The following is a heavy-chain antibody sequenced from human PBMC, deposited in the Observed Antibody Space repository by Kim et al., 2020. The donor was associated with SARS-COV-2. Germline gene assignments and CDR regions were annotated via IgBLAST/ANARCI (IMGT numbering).Heavy chain of an antibody. V-gene: IGHV1-2*02. D-gene: IGHD6-13*01. CDR3: AGGLVRSSSRIFDP. J-gene: IGHJ5*02. Sequence: AQKFQGRVTMTRDTSISTAYMELSRLRSDDTAVYYCAGGLVRSSSRIFDPWGQGTLVTVSS.